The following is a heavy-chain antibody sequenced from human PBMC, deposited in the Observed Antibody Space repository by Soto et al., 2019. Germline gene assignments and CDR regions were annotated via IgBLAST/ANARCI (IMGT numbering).Heavy chain of an antibody. Sequence: EVQLLESGGGLVQPGGSLRLSCAASGFTFSSYAMSWVRQAPGKGLEWVSAISGSGGSTYYADSVKGRFTISRDNSKNXXYLQMNSLRAEDTAVYYCAKDRGGATVTYYYGMDVWGQGTTVTVSS. CDR1: GFTFSSYA. J-gene: IGHJ6*02. CDR3: AKDRGGATVTYYYGMDV. D-gene: IGHD4-17*01. V-gene: IGHV3-23*01. CDR2: ISGSGGST.